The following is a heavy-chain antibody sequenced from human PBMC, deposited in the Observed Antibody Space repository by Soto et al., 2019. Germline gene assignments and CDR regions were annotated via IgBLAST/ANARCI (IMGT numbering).Heavy chain of an antibody. Sequence: GGSLRLSCAASGFTFSSYAKHWVRQAPGKGLEYVSAISSNGGSTYYANSVKGRFTISRDNSKNTLYLQMNSLRAEDTAVYYCAKDFFYDILTGYPYYYYGMDVWGQGTTVTVSS. CDR2: ISSNGGST. J-gene: IGHJ6*02. D-gene: IGHD3-9*01. CDR1: GFTFSSYA. V-gene: IGHV3-64*01. CDR3: AKDFFYDILTGYPYYYYGMDV.